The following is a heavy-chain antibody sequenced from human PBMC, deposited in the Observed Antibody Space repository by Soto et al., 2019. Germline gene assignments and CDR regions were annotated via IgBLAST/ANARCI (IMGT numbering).Heavy chain of an antibody. D-gene: IGHD3-3*01. Sequence: QVQLVQSGAEVKKPGSSVKVSCKASGGTFSGYGISWVRQAPGQGLEWMGGVIPILASTYYAQDFQGRITITADESTSTVYMELRRLRSDDTAVYDCARGAGICGVVAFDYWGQGTLVTVSS. CDR2: VIPILAST. J-gene: IGHJ4*02. CDR3: ARGAGICGVVAFDY. V-gene: IGHV1-69*01. CDR1: GGTFSGYG.